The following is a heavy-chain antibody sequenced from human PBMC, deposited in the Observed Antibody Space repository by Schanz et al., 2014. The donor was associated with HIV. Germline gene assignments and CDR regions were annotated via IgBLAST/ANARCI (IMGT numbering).Heavy chain of an antibody. J-gene: IGHJ6*02. CDR2: IMPILGTA. V-gene: IGHV1-69*05. CDR1: GGAFSSYA. D-gene: IGHD2-15*01. Sequence: QVQLVQSGAEVKKPGASVKVSCKASGGAFSSYAISWVRQAPGQGLEWMGGIMPILGTANYAQKLQGRVTMTRDTTATTVYMELSSLKSEDTAVYYCSRTHYSVVSSRGLDVWGQGTTVTVSS. CDR3: SRTHYSVVSSRGLDV.